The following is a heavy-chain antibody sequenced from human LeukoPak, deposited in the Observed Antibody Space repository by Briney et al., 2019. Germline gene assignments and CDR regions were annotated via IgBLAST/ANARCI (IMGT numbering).Heavy chain of an antibody. J-gene: IGHJ4*02. D-gene: IGHD4-17*01. V-gene: IGHV1-69*13. Sequence: SVKVSCKSSGGTFSSYAISWVRQAPGQGLEWMGGIIPIFGTANYAQKFQGRVTITADESTSTAYMELSSLRSEDTAVYYCARDRSDYSAGYFDYWGQGTLVTVSS. CDR1: GGTFSSYA. CDR2: IIPIFGTA. CDR3: ARDRSDYSAGYFDY.